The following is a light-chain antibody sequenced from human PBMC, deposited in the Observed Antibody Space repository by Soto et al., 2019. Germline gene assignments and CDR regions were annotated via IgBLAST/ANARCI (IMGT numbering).Light chain of an antibody. CDR3: QQYNDYMT. V-gene: IGKV1-5*03. J-gene: IGKJ1*01. CDR2: KTS. Sequence: DVPMTQSPTTLSASVGDRVTITCRASQNINGWLAWYQRKPGKAPKLLIHKTSNLESGVPLRFSGSGSGTEFTLTISILQPDDFATYYSQQYNDYMTFGQGTTVEIK. CDR1: QNINGW.